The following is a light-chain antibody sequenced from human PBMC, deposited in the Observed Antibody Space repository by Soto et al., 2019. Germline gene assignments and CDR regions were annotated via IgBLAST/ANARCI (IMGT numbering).Light chain of an antibody. Sequence: EIVLTQSPVTLSLSPGERATLSCRASQSVSSSYLAWYQQKPGQAPRLLIYGESSRATGIPDRFSGSGSGTDFTLTISRLEPEDFAVYYCQQYGSSHTFGQGTRLEIK. CDR1: QSVSSSY. CDR3: QQYGSSHT. CDR2: GES. J-gene: IGKJ5*01. V-gene: IGKV3-20*01.